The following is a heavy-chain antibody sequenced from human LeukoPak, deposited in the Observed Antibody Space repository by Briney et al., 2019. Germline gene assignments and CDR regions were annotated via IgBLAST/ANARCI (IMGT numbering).Heavy chain of an antibody. CDR2: IYYSGST. Sequence: SETLSLTCTVSGGSISSSSYYWGWIRQPPGKGLEWIGSIYYSGSTYYNPSLKSRVTISVDTSKNQFSLKLSSVTAADTAVYYCATDPPPRFDYYDSSGSLVWGQGTLVTVSS. D-gene: IGHD3-22*01. J-gene: IGHJ4*02. V-gene: IGHV4-39*07. CDR3: ATDPPPRFDYYDSSGSLV. CDR1: GGSISSSSYY.